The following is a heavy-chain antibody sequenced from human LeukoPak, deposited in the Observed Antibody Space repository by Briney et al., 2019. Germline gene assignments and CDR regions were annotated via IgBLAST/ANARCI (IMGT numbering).Heavy chain of an antibody. V-gene: IGHV3-30*18. CDR3: AKGGPPYGDYVYFDY. CDR1: GFTFSTHG. Sequence: GGSLRLSCAASGFTFSTHGMHWVRQAPGKGLEWVAVISSDGNHKYYSDSVKGRFTLSRDNSKNTLSLQMNSLRTEDTALYYCAKGGPPYGDYVYFDYWGQGTLVTVSS. J-gene: IGHJ4*02. CDR2: ISSDGNHK. D-gene: IGHD4-17*01.